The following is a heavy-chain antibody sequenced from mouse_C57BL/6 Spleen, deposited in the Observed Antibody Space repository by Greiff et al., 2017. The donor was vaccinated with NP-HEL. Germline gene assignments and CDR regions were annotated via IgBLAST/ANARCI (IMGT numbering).Heavy chain of an antibody. CDR3: ARWGTTVVAFDY. V-gene: IGHV1-54*01. D-gene: IGHD1-1*01. CDR2: INPGSGGT. Sequence: QVQLKESGAELVRPGTSVKVSCKASGYAFTNYLIEWVKQRPGQGLEWIGVINPGSGGTNYNEKFKGKATLTADKSSSTAYMQLSSLTSEGSAVYFCARWGTTVVAFDYWGQGTTLTVSS. J-gene: IGHJ2*01. CDR1: GYAFTNYL.